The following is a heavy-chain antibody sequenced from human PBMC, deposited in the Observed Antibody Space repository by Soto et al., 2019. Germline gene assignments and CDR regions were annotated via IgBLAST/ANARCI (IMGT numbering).Heavy chain of an antibody. D-gene: IGHD3-22*01. Sequence: QPGGSLRLSCAASGFTFSSYAMHWVRQAPGKGLEWVAVISYDGSNKYYADSVKGRFTISRDNSKNTLYLQMNSLRAEDTAVYYCARDPITMIVVAPGYWGQGTLVTVSS. CDR3: ARDPITMIVVAPGY. CDR2: ISYDGSNK. CDR1: GFTFSSYA. J-gene: IGHJ4*02. V-gene: IGHV3-30-3*01.